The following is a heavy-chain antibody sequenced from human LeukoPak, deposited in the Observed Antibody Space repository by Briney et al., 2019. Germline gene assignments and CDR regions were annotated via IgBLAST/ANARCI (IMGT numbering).Heavy chain of an antibody. J-gene: IGHJ4*02. CDR2: ISWNSGGI. D-gene: IGHD1-26*01. Sequence: GGSLRLSCAASGFTFDDYAMHWVRQAPGKGLEWVSGISWNSGGIGYADSVKGRFTISRDNAKNSLYLQMNNLRAEDTALYYCARELTTFDYWGQGTLVTVSS. CDR1: GFTFDDYA. CDR3: ARELTTFDY. V-gene: IGHV3-9*01.